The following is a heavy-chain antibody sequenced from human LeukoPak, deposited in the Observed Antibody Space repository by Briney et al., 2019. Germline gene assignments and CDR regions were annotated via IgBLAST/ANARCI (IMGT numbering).Heavy chain of an antibody. V-gene: IGHV1-18*04. CDR2: ISPKNGNT. CDR3: ARYSDDVLTGNYAFDV. D-gene: IGHD3-9*01. J-gene: IGHJ3*01. CDR1: GYTFTSCY. Sequence: ASVKVSCKASGYTFTSCYMHWVRQAPGQGLEWMGRISPKNGNTNYAQRLQGRVTMTTDTSTNTAYMELTSLRSDDTAVYYCARYSDDVLTGNYAFDVWGQGTKVTVSS.